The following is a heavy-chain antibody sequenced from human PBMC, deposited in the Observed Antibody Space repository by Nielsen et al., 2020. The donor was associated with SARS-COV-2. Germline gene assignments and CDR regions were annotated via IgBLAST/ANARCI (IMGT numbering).Heavy chain of an antibody. CDR2: INVGTAKT. V-gene: IGHV1-3*01. CDR3: ARDSISGYETDH. Sequence: ASVKVSCKPSGYNFMSYPMHWVRQAPGQRLEWLGWINVGTAKTEYSQKFQGRVTITRDTPATTVYMQLSSLRYDDTAVYYCARDSISGYETDHWGQGTLVTVSA. CDR1: GYNFMSYP. D-gene: IGHD5-12*01. J-gene: IGHJ4*02.